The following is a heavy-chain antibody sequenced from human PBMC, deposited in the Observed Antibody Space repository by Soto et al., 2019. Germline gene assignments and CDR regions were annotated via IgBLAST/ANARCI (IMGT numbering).Heavy chain of an antibody. CDR1: GFTFSSYS. CDR3: ARRNCSGGSCYSLHIDY. D-gene: IGHD2-15*01. J-gene: IGHJ4*02. CDR2: ISSSSSYI. V-gene: IGHV3-21*01. Sequence: GGSLRLSCAASGFTFSSYSMNWVRQAPGKGLEWVSSISSSSSYIYYADSVKGRFTISRDNAKNSLYLQMNSLRAEDTAVYYCARRNCSGGSCYSLHIDYWGQGTPVTVSS.